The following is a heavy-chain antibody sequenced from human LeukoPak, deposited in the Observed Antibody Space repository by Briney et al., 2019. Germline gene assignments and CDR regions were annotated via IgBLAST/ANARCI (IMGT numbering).Heavy chain of an antibody. J-gene: IGHJ4*02. CDR1: GFTFSDYT. D-gene: IGHD2-8*01. CDR2: ISTSGTYI. CDR3: ARDPSGGALMGAY. Sequence: GGSLRLSCAASGFTFSDYTMNWVRLAPGKGLEWVSSISTSGTYIYYADSVKGRFTISRDNAKNSLYLHINSLRAEDTAVYYCARDPSGGALMGAYWGQGTLVTVSS. V-gene: IGHV3-21*01.